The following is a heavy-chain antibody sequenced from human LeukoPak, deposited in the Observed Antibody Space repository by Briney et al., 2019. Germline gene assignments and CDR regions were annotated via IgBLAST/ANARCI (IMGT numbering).Heavy chain of an antibody. J-gene: IGHJ4*02. V-gene: IGHV3-30*04. CDR2: MSYDGSNK. CDR1: GFTFSSYA. D-gene: IGHD6-19*01. Sequence: GGSLRLSCAASGFTFSSYAMHWVRQAPGKGLEWVAVMSYDGSNKYYADSVKGRFTISRDNSKNTLYLQMNSLRAEDTAVYYCARGGGQWLVRLDYWGQGTLVTVSS. CDR3: ARGGGQWLVRLDY.